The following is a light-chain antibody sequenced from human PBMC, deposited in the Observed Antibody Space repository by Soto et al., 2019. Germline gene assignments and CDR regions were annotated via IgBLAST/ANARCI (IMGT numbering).Light chain of an antibody. CDR2: DVS. CDR3: SSYTSSSTRV. J-gene: IGLJ1*01. Sequence: QSALTQPASVSGSPGQSITISCTGPSSDVGGYNYVSWYQQHPGRAPKLVIYDVSNRPSGVSDRFSGSKSGNAASLTISGLQAEDEADYYFSSYTSSSTRVFGTGSKLTVL. V-gene: IGLV2-14*01. CDR1: SSDVGGYNY.